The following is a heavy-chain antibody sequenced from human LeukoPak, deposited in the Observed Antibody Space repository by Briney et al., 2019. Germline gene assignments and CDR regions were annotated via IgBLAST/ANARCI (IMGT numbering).Heavy chain of an antibody. V-gene: IGHV1-2*02. CDR1: GYTFTGYY. Sequence: ASVKVSCKASGYTFTGYYMHWVRQAPGQGLEWVGWINPNSGGTNYAQKFQGRVTMTRDTSISTAYMELSRLRSDDTAVYYCARRRRYSSSWGWFDPWGQGTLVTVSS. D-gene: IGHD6-13*01. CDR2: INPNSGGT. J-gene: IGHJ5*02. CDR3: ARRRRYSSSWGWFDP.